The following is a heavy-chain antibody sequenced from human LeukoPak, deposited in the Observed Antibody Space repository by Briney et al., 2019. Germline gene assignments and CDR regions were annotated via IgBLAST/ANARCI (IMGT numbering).Heavy chain of an antibody. CDR3: AREVANYYDSAAFDY. D-gene: IGHD3-22*01. J-gene: IGHJ4*02. CDR1: GYTFTGYY. V-gene: IGHV1-2*02. CDR2: INPNSGGT. Sequence: ASVKLSCKASGYTFTGYYMHWVRLAPGQGLERKGWINPNSGGTNYAQKFQGRVTMTRDTSISTAYMELSRLRSDDTAVYYCAREVANYYDSAAFDYWGQGTLVTVSS.